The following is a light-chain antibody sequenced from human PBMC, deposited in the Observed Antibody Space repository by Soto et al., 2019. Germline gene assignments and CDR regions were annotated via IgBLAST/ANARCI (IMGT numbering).Light chain of an antibody. CDR3: QDYGGSPLYT. J-gene: IGKJ2*01. CDR2: GAS. V-gene: IGKV3-15*01. CDR1: QSVSSR. Sequence: EVEMTQFPATVSVSPGERVTLSCGASQSVSSRLAWYQQSPGQAPRLLIYGASTRATGIPARFSGSGSGTEFTLTISSLQSEDFAIYYCQDYGGSPLYTFGQGTKVEVK.